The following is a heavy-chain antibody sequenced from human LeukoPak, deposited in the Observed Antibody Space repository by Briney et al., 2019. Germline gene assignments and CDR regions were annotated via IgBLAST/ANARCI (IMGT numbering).Heavy chain of an antibody. CDR3: ARGGTYYPCIDY. V-gene: IGHV1-18*01. Sequence: ASVRVSCKASGYTFTTSYINWVRQAPGQGLAWMGWVSAYNGKTSYAQKFQGRVTMTTDSSTNTAYMDLTSLRSDDTAVYYCARGGTYYPCIDYWGRGTQVTVSS. CDR1: GYTFTTSY. D-gene: IGHD1-26*01. CDR2: VSAYNGKT. J-gene: IGHJ4*02.